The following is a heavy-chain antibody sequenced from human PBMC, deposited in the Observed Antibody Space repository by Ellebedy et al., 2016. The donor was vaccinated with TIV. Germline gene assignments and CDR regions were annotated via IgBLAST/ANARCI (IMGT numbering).Heavy chain of an antibody. V-gene: IGHV3-23*01. CDR2: IVGSGA. CDR3: AKDRTPGDGYWVFDN. D-gene: IGHD5-18*01. J-gene: IGHJ4*02. Sequence: PGGSLRLSCVASGFTFSKYGMNWVRQAPGKGLEWVSGIVGSGAQKYADSVKGRFTISRDNSKRTVDLQMNSLRAEDTAVYFCAKDRTPGDGYWVFDNWGQGTLVSVSS. CDR1: GFTFSKYG.